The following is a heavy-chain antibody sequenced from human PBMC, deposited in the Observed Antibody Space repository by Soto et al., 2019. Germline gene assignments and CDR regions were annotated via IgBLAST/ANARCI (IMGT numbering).Heavy chain of an antibody. V-gene: IGHV4-34*01. CDR1: GGSLSDYF. CDR2: INHLGSI. J-gene: IGHJ6*03. CDR3: ARGGISHGAYFYYMDV. Sequence: SETLSLTCVVSGGSLSDYFWSWIRQPPGMALEWIGEINHLGSINYNPSLKSRVTMSVDTSKNQFSLTLNSVTAADTATYYCARGGISHGAYFYYMDVWDRGTTVTASS. D-gene: IGHD2-21*01.